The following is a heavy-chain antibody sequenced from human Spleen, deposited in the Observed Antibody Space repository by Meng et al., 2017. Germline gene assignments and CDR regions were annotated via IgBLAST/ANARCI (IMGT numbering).Heavy chain of an antibody. CDR1: GDSVSSKSGA. J-gene: IGHJ5*02. CDR2: TYYRSKWYN. Sequence: QHQQSGPVPGKPRQTPYPTWSISGDSVSSKSGAWNWIRQSPSRGLEWLGRTYYRSKWYNDYAVSVKGRIIIDADTFKNQFSLQLNSVTPEDTAVYYCARAPDGWFDPWGQGTLVTVSS. V-gene: IGHV6-1*01. CDR3: ARAPDGWFDP.